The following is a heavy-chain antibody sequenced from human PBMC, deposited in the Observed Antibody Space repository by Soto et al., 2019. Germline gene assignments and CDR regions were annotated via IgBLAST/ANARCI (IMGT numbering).Heavy chain of an antibody. D-gene: IGHD6-19*01. CDR3: ASRGSSGGYGGGFDY. V-gene: IGHV3-66*01. CDR1: GFTVSSNY. J-gene: IGHJ4*02. Sequence: EVQLVESGGGLVQPGGSLRLSCEASGFTVSSNYMNWVRQAPGKGLEWISIIYRGGDTYYADSVKGRFTISRDNSKNTVYRQMDSVCAADAEGSYWASRGSSGGYGGGFDYWGQGTLVTVSS. CDR2: IYRGGDT.